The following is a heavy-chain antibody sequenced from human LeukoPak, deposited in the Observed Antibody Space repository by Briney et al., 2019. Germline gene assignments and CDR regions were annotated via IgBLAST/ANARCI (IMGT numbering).Heavy chain of an antibody. Sequence: GESLQISCKGSGYSFTSYWIGWVRQMPGKGLEWMGIIYPGDSDTRYSPSFQGQVTISADKSISTAYLQWSSLKASDTAMYYCARLVTMVRGVIHDAFDIWGQGTMVTVSS. CDR2: IYPGDSDT. V-gene: IGHV5-51*01. CDR1: GYSFTSYW. J-gene: IGHJ3*02. CDR3: ARLVTMVRGVIHDAFDI. D-gene: IGHD3-10*01.